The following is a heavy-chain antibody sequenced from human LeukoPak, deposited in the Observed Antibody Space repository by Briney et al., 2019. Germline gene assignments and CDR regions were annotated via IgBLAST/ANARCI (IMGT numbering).Heavy chain of an antibody. V-gene: IGHV4-31*03. CDR2: IYYSGST. CDR3: ARDYPGIAAAGRRGNWFDP. Sequence: SQTLSLTCTVSGGSISSGGYYWSWIRQHPGKGLEWIGYIYYSGSTYYNPSLKSRVTISVDTSKNRFSLKLSSVTAADTAVYYCARDYPGIAAAGRRGNWFDPWGQGTLVTVSS. J-gene: IGHJ5*02. CDR1: GGSISSGGYY. D-gene: IGHD6-13*01.